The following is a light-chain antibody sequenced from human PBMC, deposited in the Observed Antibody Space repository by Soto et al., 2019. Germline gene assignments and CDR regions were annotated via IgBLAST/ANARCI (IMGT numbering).Light chain of an antibody. CDR1: SSNIGAHYD. CDR2: GNT. CDR3: QSYDSSLSGGI. J-gene: IGLJ2*01. V-gene: IGLV1-40*01. Sequence: QLVLTQPPSVSGAPGQRVTISCTGSSSNIGAHYDVHWYQHLPGTAPKLLIYGNTNRPSGVPDRFSGSKSGTSASLAITGLQAEDEADYYCQSYDSSLSGGIFGGGTKVTVL.